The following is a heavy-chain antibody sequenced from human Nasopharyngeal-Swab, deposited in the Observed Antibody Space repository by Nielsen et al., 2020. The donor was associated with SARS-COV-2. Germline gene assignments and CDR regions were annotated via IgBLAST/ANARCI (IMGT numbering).Heavy chain of an antibody. Sequence: SDTLSLTCSVPGASLSSVQWCSWVRQSPGKGLEWIGEIYRSGSGNYNPSLKSRVTLSVDKSKNQVSLKLNSVTAADTAVYYCARDLQGMNYMDVWGKGTTVTVSS. CDR2: IYRSGSG. D-gene: IGHD3-10*01. V-gene: IGHV4-4*02. CDR1: GASLSSVQW. CDR3: ARDLQGMNYMDV. J-gene: IGHJ6*03.